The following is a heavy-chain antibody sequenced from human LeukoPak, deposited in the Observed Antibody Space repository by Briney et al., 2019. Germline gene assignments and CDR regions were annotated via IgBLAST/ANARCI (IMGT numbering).Heavy chain of an antibody. CDR2: IYYSGST. CDR3: ARVGYGGNSGWFDP. V-gene: IGHV4-59*12. D-gene: IGHD4-23*01. Sequence: KSSETLSLTCTVSGGSISSYYWSWIRQPPGKGLEWIGYIYYSGSTYYNPSLKSRVTISVDRSKNQFSLKLSSVTAADTAVYYCARVGYGGNSGWFDPWGQGTLVTVSS. CDR1: GGSISSYY. J-gene: IGHJ5*02.